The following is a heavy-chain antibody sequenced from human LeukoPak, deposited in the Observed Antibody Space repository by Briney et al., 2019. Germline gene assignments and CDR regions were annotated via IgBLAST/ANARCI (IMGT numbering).Heavy chain of an antibody. Sequence: PGGSLRLSCGASGFTFSNAWMNWVRQAPGKGLEWVSVIYSGGSTYYADSVKGRFTISRDNSKNTLYLQMNSLRAEDTAVYYCASTPSIAARPGVPNDYWGQGTLVTVSS. CDR1: GFTFSNAW. D-gene: IGHD6-6*01. J-gene: IGHJ4*02. CDR3: ASTPSIAARPGVPNDY. V-gene: IGHV3-53*01. CDR2: IYSGGST.